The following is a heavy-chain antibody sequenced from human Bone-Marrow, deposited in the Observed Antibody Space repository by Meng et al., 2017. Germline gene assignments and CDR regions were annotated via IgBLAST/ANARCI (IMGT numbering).Heavy chain of an antibody. V-gene: IGHV3-30*04. CDR1: GFTFSSYA. CDR2: ISYDGSNK. CDR3: ARDPSRDVGATDYYYYGMDV. J-gene: IGHJ6*02. D-gene: IGHD1-26*01. Sequence: GGSLRLSCAASGFTFSSYAMHWVRQAPGKGLEWVAVISYDGSNKYYADSVKGRFTIYRDNSKNTLYLQMNSLRAEDTAVYYCARDPSRDVGATDYYYYGMDVWGQGTTVTVSS.